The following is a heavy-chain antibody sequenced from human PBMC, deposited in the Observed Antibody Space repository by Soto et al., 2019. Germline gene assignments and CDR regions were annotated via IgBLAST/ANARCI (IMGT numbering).Heavy chain of an antibody. V-gene: IGHV4-34*01. D-gene: IGHD3-3*01. CDR3: ATRITVFGLLIPPLDP. Sequence: SETLSLTCAVYGGSVNGYYWNWIRQPPGKGLEWIGEINHTGGTHYNPSLESRVTMSVDTSKNQFSLRLSSVTAADTAIYYCATRITVFGLLIPPLDPWGQGTQVTVSS. J-gene: IGHJ5*02. CDR1: GGSVNGYY. CDR2: INHTGGT.